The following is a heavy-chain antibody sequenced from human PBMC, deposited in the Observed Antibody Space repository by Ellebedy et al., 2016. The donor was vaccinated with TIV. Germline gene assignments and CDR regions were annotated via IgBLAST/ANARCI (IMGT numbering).Heavy chain of an antibody. V-gene: IGHV1-58*02. J-gene: IGHJ4*02. D-gene: IGHD3-22*01. Sequence: AASVTVSCKASGFTLTNPAIQWARQARGHRPEWIGWIAVGGDKTHYAQKFQARVTITRDMSTSTAYMELSSLRSDDTAIYYCATADKYYDSGGNKIWGQGTLVTVSS. CDR3: ATADKYYDSGGNKI. CDR2: IAVGGDKT. CDR1: GFTLTNPA.